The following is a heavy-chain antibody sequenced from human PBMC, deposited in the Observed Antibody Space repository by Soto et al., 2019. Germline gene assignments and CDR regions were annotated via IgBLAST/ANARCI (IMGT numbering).Heavy chain of an antibody. D-gene: IGHD3-22*01. Sequence: PGGSLRLSCAASGFTFSSYAMHWVRQAPGKGLEWVAVISYDGSNKYYADSVKGRFTISRDNSKNTLYLQMNSLRAEDTAVYYCASLRLTMIVVEAPFDYWGQGTLVTVSS. V-gene: IGHV3-30-3*01. J-gene: IGHJ4*02. CDR3: ASLRLTMIVVEAPFDY. CDR2: ISYDGSNK. CDR1: GFTFSSYA.